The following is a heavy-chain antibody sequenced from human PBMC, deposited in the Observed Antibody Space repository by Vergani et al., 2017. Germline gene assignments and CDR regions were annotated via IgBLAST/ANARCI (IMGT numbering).Heavy chain of an antibody. CDR3: ARIGVAGRGGAFDI. D-gene: IGHD6-19*01. Sequence: QVQLQESGPGLVKPSETLSLTCAVSGYSISTNYYWGWSRQPPGKRLEWIGSIYYSGSTYYNPSLKSRVSISVDTSKNQFSLKMTSVTAADTAVYYCARIGVAGRGGAFDIWGQGTMVTVSS. V-gene: IGHV4-38-2*01. CDR1: GYSISTNYY. J-gene: IGHJ3*02. CDR2: IYYSGST.